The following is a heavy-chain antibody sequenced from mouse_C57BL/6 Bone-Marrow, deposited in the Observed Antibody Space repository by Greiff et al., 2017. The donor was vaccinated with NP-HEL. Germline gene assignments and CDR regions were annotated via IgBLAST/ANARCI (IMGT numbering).Heavy chain of an antibody. CDR1: GFTFSSYA. V-gene: IGHV5-4*01. J-gene: IGHJ3*01. Sequence: DVKLVESGGGLVKPGGSLKLSCAASGFTFSSYAMSWVRQTPEKRLEWVATISDGGSYTYYPDNVKGRFTISRDNAKNNLYLQMSHLKSEDTAMYYCARDLLWLRRKSWFAYWGQGTLVTVSA. CDR3: ARDLLWLRRKSWFAY. CDR2: ISDGGSYT. D-gene: IGHD2-9*01.